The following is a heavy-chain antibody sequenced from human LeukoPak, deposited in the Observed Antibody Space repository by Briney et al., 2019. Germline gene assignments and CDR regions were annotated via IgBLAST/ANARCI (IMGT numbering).Heavy chain of an antibody. CDR3: ATHYYGSGSYYFDY. D-gene: IGHD3-10*01. CDR1: GFTFSSYG. CDR2: IRYDGSNK. V-gene: IGHV3-30*02. J-gene: IGHJ4*02. Sequence: SGGSLRLSCAASGFTFSSYGMHWVRQAPGKGLEWVAFIRYDGSNKYYADSVKGRFTISRDNSKNTLYLQMNSLRAEDTAVYYCATHYYGSGSYYFDYWGQGTLVTVSS.